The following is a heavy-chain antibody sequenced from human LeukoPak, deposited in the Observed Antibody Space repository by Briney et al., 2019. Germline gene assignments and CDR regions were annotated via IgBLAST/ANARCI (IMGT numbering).Heavy chain of an antibody. CDR3: ARWAGVTDQ. D-gene: IGHD5-18*01. J-gene: IGHJ4*02. CDR2: IKQDGSVE. Sequence: GGSLRLSCAASGFTFENYWMSWVRQVPRKGPEWVAHIKQDGSVEHYLDSVKGRFTISRDNAKNSLFLQMNSLIAEDTAAYYCARWAGVTDQWGQGTLVTVSS. CDR1: GFTFENYW. V-gene: IGHV3-7*01.